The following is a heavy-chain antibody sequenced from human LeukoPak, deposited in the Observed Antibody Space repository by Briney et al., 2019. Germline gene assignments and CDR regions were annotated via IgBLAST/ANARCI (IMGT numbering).Heavy chain of an antibody. D-gene: IGHD3-10*01. J-gene: IGHJ5*02. V-gene: IGHV4-39*07. Sequence: SETLSLTCTVSGGSISSSNYYWGWFRQPPGKGLEWIGSIYYSGSTYYNPSLKTRVTISVDTSKNQFSLKLSSVTAADTAVYYCASYGSGGFDPWGQGTLVTVSS. CDR1: GGSISSSNYY. CDR3: ASYGSGGFDP. CDR2: IYYSGST.